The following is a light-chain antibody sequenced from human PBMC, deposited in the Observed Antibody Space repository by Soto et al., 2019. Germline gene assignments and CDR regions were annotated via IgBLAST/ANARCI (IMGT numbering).Light chain of an antibody. CDR2: GAS. CDR3: QQYNNWPPYT. V-gene: IGKV3-15*01. J-gene: IGKJ2*01. CDR1: QSVSSN. Sequence: EIVMTQSPATLSVSPGERATLSCRASQSVSSNLAWSQQKPGQAPRLLIYGASSMATGIPARFSGSGSGNEFTLTISRLQSEDCRLYYRQQYNNWPPYTLGQGTKLAIK.